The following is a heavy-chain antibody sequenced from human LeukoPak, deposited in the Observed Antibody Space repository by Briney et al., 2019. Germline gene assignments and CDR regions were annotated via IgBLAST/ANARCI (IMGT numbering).Heavy chain of an antibody. Sequence: SETLSLTCTVSGGSISSYYWSWIRQPAGKGLEWIGRIYTSGSTNYNPFLKSRVTISVDKSKNQFSLKLSSVTAADTAVYYCARDLYCSSTSCRANNWFDPWGQGTLVTVSS. CDR3: ARDLYCSSTSCRANNWFDP. CDR1: GGSISSYY. D-gene: IGHD2-2*01. J-gene: IGHJ5*02. V-gene: IGHV4-4*07. CDR2: IYTSGST.